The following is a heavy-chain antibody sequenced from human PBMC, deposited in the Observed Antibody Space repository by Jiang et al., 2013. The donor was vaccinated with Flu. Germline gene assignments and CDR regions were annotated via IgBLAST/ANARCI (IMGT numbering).Heavy chain of an antibody. J-gene: IGHJ3*01. CDR1: GDSISITTYY. CDR2: IYFGGNT. CDR3: ARLSLYYDSNGRQNDAFGL. V-gene: IGHV4-39*07. D-gene: IGHD3-22*01. Sequence: SGPGLVKPSETLSLTCTLSGDSISITTYYWAWIRQPPGKGLEWIASIYFGGNTYYNPSLRSRVTISVDTSKNQFSLNLSSVTAADTAMYYCARLSLYYDSNGRQNDAFGLWGQGTMASVSS.